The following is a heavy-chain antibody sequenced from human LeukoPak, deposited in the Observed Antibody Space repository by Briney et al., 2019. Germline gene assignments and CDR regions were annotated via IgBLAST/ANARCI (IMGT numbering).Heavy chain of an antibody. CDR3: ARDFVGDTITSGDY. D-gene: IGHD3-16*01. J-gene: IGHJ4*02. Sequence: GGSLRLSCAASGFTVSSNYMSWVRQAPGKGLEWVSVIYSGGSTYYADSVKGRFTISRDNSKNTLYLQMNSLRAEDTAVYYCARDFVGDTITSGDYWGQGTLVTVSS. V-gene: IGHV3-66*01. CDR2: IYSGGST. CDR1: GFTVSSNY.